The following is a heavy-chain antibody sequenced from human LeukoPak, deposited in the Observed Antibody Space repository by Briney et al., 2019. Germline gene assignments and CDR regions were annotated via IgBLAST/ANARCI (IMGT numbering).Heavy chain of an antibody. CDR3: ATSNGSYEQDAFDI. CDR1: GGSISSGGYY. V-gene: IGHV4-31*03. Sequence: SETLSLTCTVSGGSISSGGYYWSWIRQHPGKGLEWIGYIYYSGSTYYNPSLKSRVTISVDTSKNQFSLKLSSVTAADTAVYYCATSNGSYEQDAFDIWGQGTMVTVSP. CDR2: IYYSGST. J-gene: IGHJ3*02. D-gene: IGHD1-26*01.